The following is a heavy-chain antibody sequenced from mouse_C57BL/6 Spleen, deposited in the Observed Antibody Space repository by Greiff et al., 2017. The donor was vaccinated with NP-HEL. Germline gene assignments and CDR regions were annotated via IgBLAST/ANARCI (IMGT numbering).Heavy chain of an antibody. CDR2: IRNKANGYTT. D-gene: IGHD1-1*01. CDR3: ARFITTGYFDV. CDR1: GFTFTDYY. V-gene: IGHV7-3*01. Sequence: EVKLVESGGGLVQPGGSLSLSCAASGFTFTDYYMSWVRQPPGKALEWLGFIRNKANGYTTEYSASVKGRFTISRDNSQSILYLQMNALRAEDSATYYCARFITTGYFDVWGTGTTVTVSS. J-gene: IGHJ1*03.